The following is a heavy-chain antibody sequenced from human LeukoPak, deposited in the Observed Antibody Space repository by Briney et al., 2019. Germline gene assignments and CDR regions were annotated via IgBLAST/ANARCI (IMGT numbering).Heavy chain of an antibody. D-gene: IGHD6-13*01. CDR3: ARRYSSSWSGFDP. CDR1: GFSFSSYW. CDR2: VKQDGSEK. J-gene: IGHJ5*02. V-gene: IGHV3-7*04. Sequence: GGSLRLSCAASGFSFSSYWMSWVRQAPGKGLEWVANVKQDGSEKYYVDSVKGRFTISRDNAMNSLYLQMNSLRAEDTAVYYCARRYSSSWSGFDPWGQGTLVTVSS.